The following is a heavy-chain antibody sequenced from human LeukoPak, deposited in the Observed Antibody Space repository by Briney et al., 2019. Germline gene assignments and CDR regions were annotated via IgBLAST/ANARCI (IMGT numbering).Heavy chain of an antibody. D-gene: IGHD2-2*01. Sequence: ASVKVSCKASGYTFTGYYMHWVRQAPGQGLEWMGWINSNSGGTNYAQKFQGRVTMTRDTSISTAYMELSRLRSDDTAVYYCARDPGYCSSTSCYPYCFDYWGQGTLVTVSS. CDR1: GYTFTGYY. V-gene: IGHV1-2*02. CDR3: ARDPGYCSSTSCYPYCFDY. J-gene: IGHJ4*02. CDR2: INSNSGGT.